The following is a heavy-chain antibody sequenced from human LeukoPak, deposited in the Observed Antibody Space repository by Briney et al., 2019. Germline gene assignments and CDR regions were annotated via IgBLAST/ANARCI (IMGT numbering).Heavy chain of an antibody. CDR3: ARKGSGWQFDY. D-gene: IGHD6-19*01. CDR1: GFIFSSYS. J-gene: IGHJ4*02. CDR2: ISSGSGSYI. V-gene: IGHV3-21*01. Sequence: GGSLRLSCAASGFIFSSYSMNWVRQAPGKGLEWVSSISSGSGSYIYYTDSVKGRFTISRDNAKSSLYLQMNTLGAEDTAVYYCARKGSGWQFDYWGQGSLVTVSS.